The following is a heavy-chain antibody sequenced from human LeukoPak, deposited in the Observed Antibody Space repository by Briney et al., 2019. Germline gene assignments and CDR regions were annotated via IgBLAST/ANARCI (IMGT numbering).Heavy chain of an antibody. J-gene: IGHJ4*02. Sequence: SETLSLTCTVSGGSISSHYWSWTRQPPGKGLEWIGYIYYSGSTNYNPSLKSRVTISVDTSKNQFSLKLSSVTAADTAVYYCARGPSGSYELIDYWGQGTLVTVSS. CDR2: IYYSGST. CDR1: GGSISSHY. V-gene: IGHV4-59*08. CDR3: ARGPSGSYELIDY. D-gene: IGHD1-26*01.